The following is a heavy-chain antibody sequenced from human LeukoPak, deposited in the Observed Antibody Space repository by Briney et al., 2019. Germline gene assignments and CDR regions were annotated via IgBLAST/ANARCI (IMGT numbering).Heavy chain of an antibody. J-gene: IGHJ3*01. CDR1: GGSLSRGSYY. CDR2: IYYSGST. CDR3: ASVPGGGTAAN. V-gene: IGHV4-61*01. Sequence: PSETLSLTCTVSGGSLSRGSYYWRWIRQPPGKGLEWVGYIYYSGSTNYNPSLKSRVTISVDTSKNQSSLKVSSVTAADTAVYYCASVPGGGTAANWGQGTMVTVSS. D-gene: IGHD1-7*01.